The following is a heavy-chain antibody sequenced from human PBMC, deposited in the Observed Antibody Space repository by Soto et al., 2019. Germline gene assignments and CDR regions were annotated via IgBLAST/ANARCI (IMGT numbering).Heavy chain of an antibody. CDR1: GFTFSNAW. V-gene: IGHV3-15*01. D-gene: IGHD3-16*01. CDR3: TTEYLGKGIDAFDI. Sequence: LRLSCAASGFTFSNAWMSWVRQAPGKGLEWVGRIKSKTDGGTTDYAAPVKGRFTISRDDSKNTLYLQMNSLKTEDTAVYYCTTEYLGKGIDAFDIWGQGTMVTVS. CDR2: IKSKTDGGTT. J-gene: IGHJ3*02.